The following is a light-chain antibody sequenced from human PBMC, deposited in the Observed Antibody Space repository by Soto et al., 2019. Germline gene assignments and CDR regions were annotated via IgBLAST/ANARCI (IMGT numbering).Light chain of an antibody. Sequence: IVMTQSPPSLTVTPGEPACISCSSSQRLLHSNGNIFLDWYLQKPGQAPQLLIYLGFNRASGVPDRVSGSGAGTDFTLKISRVEAEDAGIYYCMQALQTPYTLGQGTRLEIK. CDR3: MQALQTPYT. CDR1: QRLLHSNGNIF. V-gene: IGKV2-28*01. CDR2: LGF. J-gene: IGKJ5*01.